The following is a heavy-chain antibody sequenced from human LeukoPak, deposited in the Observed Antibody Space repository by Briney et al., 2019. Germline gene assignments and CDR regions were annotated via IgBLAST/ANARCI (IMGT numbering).Heavy chain of an antibody. J-gene: IGHJ5*02. V-gene: IGHV3-23*01. CDR2: INDSGDST. CDR1: GFTFSSYT. Sequence: PGGSLRLSCAASGFTFSSYTMSWVRQATGKGLEWVSSINDSGDSTYYADSVKGRFTISRDNSKNTLYLLMNNLRAEDTAIFYCATAYCSSTSCPTWGQGTLVTVSS. CDR3: ATAYCSSTSCPT. D-gene: IGHD2-2*01.